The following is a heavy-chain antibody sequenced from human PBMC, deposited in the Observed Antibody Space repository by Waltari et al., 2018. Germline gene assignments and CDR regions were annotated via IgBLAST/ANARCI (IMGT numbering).Heavy chain of an antibody. D-gene: IGHD6-13*01. CDR3: ARLEAYSRSLYDDYYYGMDV. V-gene: IGHV7-4-1*02. J-gene: IGHJ6*02. CDR2: INTNTGNP. CDR1: GYTFTSYA. Sequence: QVQLVQSGSELKKPGASVKFSCKASGYTFTSYAMNWVRQAPGQGLEWMGWINTNTGNPTYAQGFTGRFVFFFDTSVSTAYLQISSLKAEDTAVYYCARLEAYSRSLYDDYYYGMDVLGPGTTVTVSS.